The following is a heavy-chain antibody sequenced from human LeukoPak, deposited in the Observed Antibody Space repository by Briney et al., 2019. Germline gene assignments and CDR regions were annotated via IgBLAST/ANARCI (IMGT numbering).Heavy chain of an antibody. CDR3: AKGGGYEAQYYYYYLDV. Sequence: GGSLRLSCAASGFTFSSYGMYWVRRAPGKGLEWVAFIRYDGSNKYYADSVKGRFTVSRDNSKNTLYLQMKSLRAEDTAVYYCAKGGGYEAQYYYYYLDVWGKGTTVTISS. CDR1: GFTFSSYG. CDR2: IRYDGSNK. D-gene: IGHD5-12*01. J-gene: IGHJ6*03. V-gene: IGHV3-30*02.